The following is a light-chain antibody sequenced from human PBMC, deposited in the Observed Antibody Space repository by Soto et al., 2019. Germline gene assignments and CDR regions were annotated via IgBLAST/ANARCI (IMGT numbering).Light chain of an antibody. CDR1: SSDVGAYKY. CDR2: EVS. V-gene: IGLV2-14*01. CDR3: SSYSSSSTFFV. J-gene: IGLJ1*01. Sequence: QSALTQPASVSGSPGQSITISCTGTSSDVGAYKYVSWYQQHPGKAPKVMIYEVSNRPSGVSNRFSGSKSGNTASLTISGLQAEDEADYFCSSYSSSSTFFVFGTATQLTVL.